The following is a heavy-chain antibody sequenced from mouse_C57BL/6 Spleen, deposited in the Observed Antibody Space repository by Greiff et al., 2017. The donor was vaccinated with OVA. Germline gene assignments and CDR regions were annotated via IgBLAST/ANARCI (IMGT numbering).Heavy chain of an antibody. CDR2: IYPGDGDT. CDR1: GYAFSSYW. J-gene: IGHJ2*01. D-gene: IGHD1-1*01. V-gene: IGHV1-80*01. Sequence: VQLQQSGAELVKPGASVKISCKASGYAFSSYWMNWVKPRPGKGLEWIGQIYPGDGDTNSNGKFQGKATVTADKSSSTAYMHLSSLTSEDSAVYFCARGSTLDYWGQGTTLTVSS. CDR3: ARGSTLDY.